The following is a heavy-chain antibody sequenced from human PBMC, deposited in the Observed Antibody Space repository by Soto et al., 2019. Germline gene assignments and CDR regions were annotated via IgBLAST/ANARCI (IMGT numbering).Heavy chain of an antibody. CDR1: GFTFDDYA. D-gene: IGHD1-1*01. V-gene: IGHV3-23*01. CDR2: ISGSGGST. J-gene: IGHJ6*02. Sequence: GGSLRLSCAASGFTFDDYAMSWVRQAPGKGLEWVSAISGSGGSTYYADSVKGRFTISRDNSKNTLYLQMNSLRAEDTAVYYCAKALPTGIPYYYYGMDVWGQGTTVTVSS. CDR3: AKALPTGIPYYYYGMDV.